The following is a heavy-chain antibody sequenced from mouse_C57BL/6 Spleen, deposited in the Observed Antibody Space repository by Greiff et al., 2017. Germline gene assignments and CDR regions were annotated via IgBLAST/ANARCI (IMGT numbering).Heavy chain of an antibody. CDR3: ARGLTGAPYYYAMDY. Sequence: VQLQQSGPELVKPGASVKISCKASGYTFTDYYMNWVKQSHGKSLEWIGDINPNNGGTSYNQKFKGKATLTVDKSSSTAYMELRSLTSEDSAVYYCARGLTGAPYYYAMDYWGQGTSVTVSS. CDR1: GYTFTDYY. V-gene: IGHV1-26*01. CDR2: INPNNGGT. J-gene: IGHJ4*01. D-gene: IGHD4-1*01.